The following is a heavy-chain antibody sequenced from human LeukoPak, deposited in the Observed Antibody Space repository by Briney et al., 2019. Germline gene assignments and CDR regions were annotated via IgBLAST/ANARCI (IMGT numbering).Heavy chain of an antibody. CDR1: GFTFSSYA. Sequence: GRSLRLSCAASGFTFSSYAMHWVRQAPGKGLEWVAVISYDGSNKYYADSVKGRFTISRDNSKNTLYLQMNSLRAEDTAVYYCAKSGYNRFDYWGQGTLVTVSS. V-gene: IGHV3-30*04. CDR2: ISYDGSNK. D-gene: IGHD5-24*01. CDR3: AKSGYNRFDY. J-gene: IGHJ4*02.